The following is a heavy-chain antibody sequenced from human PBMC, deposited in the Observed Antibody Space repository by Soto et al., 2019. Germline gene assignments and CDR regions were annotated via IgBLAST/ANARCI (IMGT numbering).Heavy chain of an antibody. D-gene: IGHD3-3*01. Sequence: ASLNGYRKAVGYTNTGYAMDWVRQTPRQRLEWMGWINAGNGNTKYSQKFQGRVTITRDTSASTAYMELSSLRSEDTAVYYCARSPPVRLFGPGAWFDPCGQAPLVTVSS. CDR3: ARSPPVRLFGPGAWFDP. J-gene: IGHJ5*02. V-gene: IGHV1-3*01. CDR2: INAGNGNT. CDR1: GYTNTGYA.